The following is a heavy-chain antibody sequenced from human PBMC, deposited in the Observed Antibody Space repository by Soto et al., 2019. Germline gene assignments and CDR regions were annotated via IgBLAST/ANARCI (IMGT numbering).Heavy chain of an antibody. CDR3: ARASHLAV. V-gene: IGHV4-59*08. D-gene: IGHD6-6*01. CDR1: GASISSYY. J-gene: IGHJ6*04. Sequence: SETLSLTNGVAGASISSYYWNWIRQPPGKGLEWIGYIYYIGSTNYNPSLKSRVTISVDTSKNQFSLKLSSVTAAHTAVYFCARASHLAVWGKGTTVTVSS. CDR2: IYYIGST.